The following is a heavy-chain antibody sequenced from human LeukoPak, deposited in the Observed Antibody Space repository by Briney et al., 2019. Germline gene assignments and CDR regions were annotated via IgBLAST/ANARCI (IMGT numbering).Heavy chain of an antibody. CDR2: IYHSGST. CDR3: ARVLVGYCSGGSCKNYYGMDV. CDR1: GGSISSGGYS. Sequence: PSQTLSLTCAVSGGSISSGGYSWSWIRQPPGKGLEWIGYIYHSGSTYYNPSLKSRVTISVDRSKNQFSLKLSSVTAAETAVYYCARVLVGYCSGGSCKNYYGMDVWGQGTTVTVSS. J-gene: IGHJ6*02. V-gene: IGHV4-30-2*01. D-gene: IGHD2-15*01.